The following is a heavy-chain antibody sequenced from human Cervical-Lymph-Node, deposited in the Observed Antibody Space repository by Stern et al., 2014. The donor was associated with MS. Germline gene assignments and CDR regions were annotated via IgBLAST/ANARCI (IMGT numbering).Heavy chain of an antibody. Sequence: EQLVESGGGLVKPGGSLRLSCAASGFTFSDYYMSWIRQAPGQGLEWVSYISSSSSYTNYADSVKGRFTISRDNAKNSLYLQMNSLRAEDTAVYYCARDLWFGTPGGWFDPWGQGTLVTVSS. V-gene: IGHV3-11*06. CDR2: ISSSSSYT. CDR1: GFTFSDYY. CDR3: ARDLWFGTPGGWFDP. J-gene: IGHJ5*02. D-gene: IGHD3-10*01.